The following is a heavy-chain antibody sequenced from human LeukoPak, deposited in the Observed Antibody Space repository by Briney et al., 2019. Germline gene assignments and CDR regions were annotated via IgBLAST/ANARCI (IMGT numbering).Heavy chain of an antibody. V-gene: IGHV1-2*02. CDR2: INPNSGGT. CDR3: AREGPTLSPES. Sequence: GASVKVLCKASGYTFTGYYMHWVRQAPAQALEWMGWINPNSGGTNYAQKFQGRVTMTRDTSISTGYMELSRLRSDDTAVYYCAREGPTLSPESWGQGTLVTVSS. CDR1: GYTFTGYY. J-gene: IGHJ4*02. D-gene: IGHD5-24*01.